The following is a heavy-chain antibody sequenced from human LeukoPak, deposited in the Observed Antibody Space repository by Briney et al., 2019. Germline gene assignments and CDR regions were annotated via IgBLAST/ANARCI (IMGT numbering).Heavy chain of an antibody. Sequence: PGGSLRLSCAASGFTFSSYGMHWVRQAPGKGLEWVGRIKSKTDGGTTDYGAPVKGRFIISRDDSKNTLYLQMNGLKIEDTAVYYCITDPGEWEPIWGQGTMVTVSS. CDR3: ITDPGEWEPI. CDR2: IKSKTDGGTT. V-gene: IGHV3-15*01. J-gene: IGHJ3*02. CDR1: GFTFSSYG. D-gene: IGHD1-26*01.